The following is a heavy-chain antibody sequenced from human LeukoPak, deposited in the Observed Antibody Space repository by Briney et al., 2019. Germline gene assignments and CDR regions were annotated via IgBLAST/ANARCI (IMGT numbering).Heavy chain of an antibody. CDR2: IYYSGST. J-gene: IGHJ4*02. Sequence: SETLSLTCTVSGGSISSGGYYWSWIRQHPGKGLEWIGYIYYSGSTYYNPSLKSRVTISVYTSKNQFSLKLSSVTAADTAVYYCARVYIAAPTVDYWGQGTLVTVSS. CDR1: GGSISSGGYY. V-gene: IGHV4-31*03. CDR3: ARVYIAAPTVDY. D-gene: IGHD6-13*01.